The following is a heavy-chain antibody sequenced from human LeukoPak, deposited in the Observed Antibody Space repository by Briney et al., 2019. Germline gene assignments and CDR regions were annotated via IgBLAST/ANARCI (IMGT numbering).Heavy chain of an antibody. Sequence: GESLKISCKGSGYRFTSYWIGWVRQMPGKGLGGMGLIYPDDSDTRYSPSFQGQVTVSADKSISTAYLQWSSLKASDTAMYYCAIGGDSTTSCYRCFDYWGQGTLVTVSS. J-gene: IGHJ4*02. D-gene: IGHD2-2*02. CDR3: AIGGDSTTSCYRCFDY. CDR1: GYRFTSYW. CDR2: IYPDDSDT. V-gene: IGHV5-51*01.